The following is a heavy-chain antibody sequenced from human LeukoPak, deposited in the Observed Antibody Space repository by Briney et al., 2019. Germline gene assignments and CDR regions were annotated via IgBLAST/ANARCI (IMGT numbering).Heavy chain of an antibody. J-gene: IGHJ4*02. CDR1: GFTVSSNY. V-gene: IGHV3-53*01. Sequence: GGSLRLPCAASGFTVSSNYMSWVRQAPGKGLEWVSVIYSGGSTYYADSVKGRFTISRDNSKNTLSLQMNSLRADDTAVYYCARASKASAPFDCWGQGTLVTVSS. CDR3: ARASKASAPFDC. D-gene: IGHD3-10*01. CDR2: IYSGGST.